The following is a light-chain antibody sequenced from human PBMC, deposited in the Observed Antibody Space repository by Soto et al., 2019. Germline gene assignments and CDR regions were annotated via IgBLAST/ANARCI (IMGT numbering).Light chain of an antibody. CDR2: GVS. V-gene: IGKV3-20*01. Sequence: EIVLTQSPGTLSLSPGDRATLSCRASQSVSSSYLSWYQQKPGQTPRLLIYGVSRRATGIPDRFSGSGSGTDFTLTISRLEPEDFAVYYCRQYGRSGTFGQGTKVDIK. CDR1: QSVSSSY. CDR3: RQYGRSGT. J-gene: IGKJ1*01.